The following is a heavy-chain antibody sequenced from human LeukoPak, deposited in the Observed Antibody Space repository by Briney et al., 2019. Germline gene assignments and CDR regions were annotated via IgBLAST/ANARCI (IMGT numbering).Heavy chain of an antibody. CDR2: IKEDGSWK. J-gene: IGHJ4*02. CDR3: ARESGLWFGEPIDY. Sequence: PGGSLRLSCAASGFTFSSSWMGWARQAPGKGLEWVANIKEDGSWKHYAVSVQGRFTISRDNAKNSLYLQMNSLRAEDTGVYYCARESGLWFGEPIDYWGQGTLVTVSS. D-gene: IGHD3-10*01. V-gene: IGHV3-7*01. CDR1: GFTFSSSW.